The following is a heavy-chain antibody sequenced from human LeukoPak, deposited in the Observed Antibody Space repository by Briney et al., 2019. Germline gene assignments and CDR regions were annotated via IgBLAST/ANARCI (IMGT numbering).Heavy chain of an antibody. D-gene: IGHD3-22*01. Sequence: PGGSLRLSCAASGFTFSSYAMSWVRQAPGKGLEWVSAISGSGGSIYYADSVKGRFTISRDNSKNTLYLQMNSLRAEDTAVYYCAKDTFNGGYFDYWGQGTLVTVSS. CDR1: GFTFSSYA. CDR3: AKDTFNGGYFDY. CDR2: ISGSGGSI. V-gene: IGHV3-23*01. J-gene: IGHJ4*02.